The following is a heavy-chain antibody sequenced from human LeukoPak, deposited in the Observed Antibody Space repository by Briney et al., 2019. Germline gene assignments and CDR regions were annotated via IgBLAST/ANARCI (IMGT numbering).Heavy chain of an antibody. CDR1: GYTFTGYY. Sequence: ASVKVSCKASGYTFTGYYMHWVRQAPGQGLEWMGWINPNSGGTNYAQKFQGGVTMTRDTSISTAYMELSRLRSDDTAVYYCARIYCSSTSCYIDYWGQGTLVTVSS. V-gene: IGHV1-2*02. D-gene: IGHD2-2*02. J-gene: IGHJ4*02. CDR3: ARIYCSSTSCYIDY. CDR2: INPNSGGT.